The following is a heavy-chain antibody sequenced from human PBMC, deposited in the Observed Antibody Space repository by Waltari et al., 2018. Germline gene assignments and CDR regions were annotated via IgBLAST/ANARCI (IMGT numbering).Heavy chain of an antibody. CDR3: ASPLDSSGSLFDY. V-gene: IGHV4-38-2*01. D-gene: IGHD3-22*01. CDR1: VYSISSGSY. J-gene: IGHJ4*02. Sequence: QVQLQGSVPGLVTPSATLSLTCAVSVYSISSGSYWGWLRQPPGKGLEWIGSIYHSGSTYYNPSLKSRVTISVDTSKNQFSLKLSSVTAADTAVYYCASPLDSSGSLFDYWGQGTLVTVSS. CDR2: IYHSGST.